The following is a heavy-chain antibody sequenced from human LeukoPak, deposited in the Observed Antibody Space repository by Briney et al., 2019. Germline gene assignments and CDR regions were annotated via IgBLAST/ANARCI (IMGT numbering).Heavy chain of an antibody. D-gene: IGHD2-15*01. CDR2: TYYRSRWHS. CDR3: AREWVAVSDGFDI. J-gene: IGHJ3*02. V-gene: IGHV6-1*01. CDR1: GGIVSSNSDA. Sequence: SQTLSLTCAISGGIVSSNSDAWNWIRQSPSRGLEWLGRTYYRSRWHSDYAVSMKSRITIDPDTSQNQLSLRVISVAPEDTAVYYCAREWVAVSDGFDIWGQGTMVTVSS.